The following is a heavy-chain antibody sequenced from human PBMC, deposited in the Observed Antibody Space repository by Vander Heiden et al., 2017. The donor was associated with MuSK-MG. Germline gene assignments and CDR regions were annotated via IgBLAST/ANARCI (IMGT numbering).Heavy chain of an antibody. CDR2: ISFDGDNK. CDR3: AKDSHRLSNIVTGFRSYFDL. J-gene: IGHJ2*01. D-gene: IGHD3-9*01. V-gene: IGHV3-30*18. Sequence: CSASGFTFRSFGMHWVRQVSGKGLEWVAGISFDGDNKYYADSVKPRCTISRDKSKNTLYLQMNSLRAEDTAVYFCAKDSHRLSNIVTGFRSYFDLWGRGTPVTVS. CDR1: GFTFRSFG.